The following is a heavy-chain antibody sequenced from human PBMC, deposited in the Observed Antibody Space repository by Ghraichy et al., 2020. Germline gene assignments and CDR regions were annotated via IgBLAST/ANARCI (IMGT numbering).Heavy chain of an antibody. J-gene: IGHJ5*02. D-gene: IGHD2-15*01. CDR2: INWNGGST. V-gene: IGHV3-20*01. Sequence: GGSLRLSCAASGFTFDDYGMSWVRQAPGKGLEWVSGINWNGGSTGYADSVKGRFTISRDNAKNSLYLQMNSLRAEDTALYHCARADCSGGSCYSWIGWFDPWGQGTLVTVSS. CDR3: ARADCSGGSCYSWIGWFDP. CDR1: GFTFDDYG.